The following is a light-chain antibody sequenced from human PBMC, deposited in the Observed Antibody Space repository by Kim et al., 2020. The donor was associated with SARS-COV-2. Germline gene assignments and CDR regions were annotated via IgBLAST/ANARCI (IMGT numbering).Light chain of an antibody. J-gene: IGKJ4*01. Sequence: ASGGDRVTITGRASQGVSKYLAWYQQRPGKVPKLLIFDTSTLQSGVPSRFSGSGSGTDFTLTISSLQPEDVATYYCQNYDSAPLTFGGGTKVDIK. CDR1: QGVSKY. CDR3: QNYDSAPLT. CDR2: DTS. V-gene: IGKV1-27*01.